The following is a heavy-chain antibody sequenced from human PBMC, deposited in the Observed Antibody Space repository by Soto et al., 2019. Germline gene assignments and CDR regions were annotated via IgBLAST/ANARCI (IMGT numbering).Heavy chain of an antibody. V-gene: IGHV3-30*03. CDR2: TSYDGSNK. CDR3: ARETPGCNPFDF. D-gene: IGHD2-15*01. J-gene: IGHJ4*02. Sequence: PGGSLRLSCAASGFTFSSYVMHWVRQAPGKGLEWVALTSYDGSNKQYADSVKGRFTISRDNSKNTLYLQVNSLRAEDTAVYYCARETPGCNPFDFWGQGTQVTVPQ. CDR1: GFTFSSYV.